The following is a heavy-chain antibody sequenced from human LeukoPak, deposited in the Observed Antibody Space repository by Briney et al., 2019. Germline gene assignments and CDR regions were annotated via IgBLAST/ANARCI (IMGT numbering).Heavy chain of an antibody. CDR2: IYYSGST. D-gene: IGHD2-15*01. Sequence: PSETLSLTCTVSGGSISSGGYYWSWIRQHPGKGLEWIGYIYYSGSTYYNPSLKSRVTISVDTSKNQFSLKLTSVTAADTAVYYCARAAYCSGGSCYSLGISYYFDYWGQGTLVTVSS. CDR3: ARAAYCSGGSCYSLGISYYFDY. V-gene: IGHV4-31*03. J-gene: IGHJ4*02. CDR1: GGSISSGGYY.